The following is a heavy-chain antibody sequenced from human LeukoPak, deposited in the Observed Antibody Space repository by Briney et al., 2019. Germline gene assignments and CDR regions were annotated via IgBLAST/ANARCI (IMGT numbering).Heavy chain of an antibody. CDR1: EYSFPNYC. CDR3: AIGRGGQQLGDY. Sequence: GESLKISCKHSEYSFPNYCIGWVRPMPGEGLEWMGIIYPDDSDTRYSPSFQGQVTISADKSISTAYLQWSSLKASDTAMYYCAIGRGGQQLGDYWGQGTLVTVSS. D-gene: IGHD6-13*01. CDR2: IYPDDSDT. J-gene: IGHJ4*02. V-gene: IGHV5-51*01.